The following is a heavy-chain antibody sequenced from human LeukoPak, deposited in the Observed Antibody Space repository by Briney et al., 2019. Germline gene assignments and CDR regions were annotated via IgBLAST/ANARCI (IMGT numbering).Heavy chain of an antibody. Sequence: SETPSLTCSVSGGSISSSSYYWGWIRQPPGKGLEWIGSIYYSGNTYNNPSLKSRVTVSVDTSKNQFSLKLSSVIEADTAVYYCARAYAGYASRFDYWGQGILVTVSS. CDR1: GGSISSSSYY. J-gene: IGHJ4*02. CDR2: IYYSGNT. CDR3: ARAYAGYASRFDY. V-gene: IGHV4-39*07. D-gene: IGHD1-1*01.